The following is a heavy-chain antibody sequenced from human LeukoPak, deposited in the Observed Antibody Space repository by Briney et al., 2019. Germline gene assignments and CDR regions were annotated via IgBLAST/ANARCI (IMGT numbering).Heavy chain of an antibody. CDR1: GGSISSYY. V-gene: IGHV4-59*08. Sequence: PSETLSLTCTVSGGSISSYYWSWIRQPPGKGLEWIGYIYYSGSTNYNPSLKSRVTISVDTSKNQFSLKLSSVTAADTAVYYCARHGAAIPNLYFDYWGQGTLVTVSS. J-gene: IGHJ4*02. CDR3: ARHGAAIPNLYFDY. CDR2: IYYSGST. D-gene: IGHD2-21*02.